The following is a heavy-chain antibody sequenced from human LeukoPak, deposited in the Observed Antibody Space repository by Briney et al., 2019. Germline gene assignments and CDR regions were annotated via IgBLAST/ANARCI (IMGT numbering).Heavy chain of an antibody. J-gene: IGHJ6*02. V-gene: IGHV4-34*01. D-gene: IGHD6-13*01. CDR1: GGSFSGYY. CDR3: AHPYSSSVYYYYYGMDV. CDR2: INHSGST. Sequence: SETLSLTCAVYGGSFSGYYWSWIRQPPGKGLEWIGEINHSGSTNYNPSLKSRVTISVDTSKNQFSLKLSSVTAADTAVYYCAHPYSSSVYYYYYGMDVWGQGTTDTVSS.